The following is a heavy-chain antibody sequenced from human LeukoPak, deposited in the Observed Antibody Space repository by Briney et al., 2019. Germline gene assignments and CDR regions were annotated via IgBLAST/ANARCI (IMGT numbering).Heavy chain of an antibody. CDR1: GFTFDDYG. CDR3: AELGITMIGGV. D-gene: IGHD3-10*02. J-gene: IGHJ6*04. V-gene: IGHV3-48*03. Sequence: GGSLRLSCAASGFTFDDYGMSWVRHAPGKGLEWVSYISSSGSTIYYADSVKGRFTISRDNAKNSLYLQMNSLRAEDTAVYYCAELGITMIGGVWGKGTTVTISS. CDR2: ISSSGSTI.